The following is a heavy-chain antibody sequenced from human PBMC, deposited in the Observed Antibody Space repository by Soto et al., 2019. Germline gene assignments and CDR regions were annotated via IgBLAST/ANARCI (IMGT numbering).Heavy chain of an antibody. CDR3: TTGTDNLLWFGESPYYYCGMDV. J-gene: IGHJ6*02. CDR2: IKSKTDGGTT. CDR1: GFTFSNAW. D-gene: IGHD3-10*01. V-gene: IGHV3-15*01. Sequence: VQLVESGGGVVQPGRSLRLSCAASGFTFSNAWMSWVRQAPGKGLEWVGRIKSKTDGGTTDYAAPVKGRFTISRDDSKNTLYLQMHSLKTEDTAVYYFTTGTDNLLWFGESPYYYCGMDVWGQGTTVTVSS.